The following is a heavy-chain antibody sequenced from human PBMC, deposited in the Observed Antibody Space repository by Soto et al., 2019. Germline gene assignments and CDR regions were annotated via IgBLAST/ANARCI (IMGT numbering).Heavy chain of an antibody. J-gene: IGHJ4*02. CDR2: IYYSGST. V-gene: IGHV4-39*01. CDR1: GGSISSSSYY. CDR3: ANIFWSGYYVIDY. Sequence: PSETLSLTCTVSGGSISSSSYYWGWIRQPPGEGLEWIGSIYYSGSTYYNPSLKSRVTISVDTSKNQFSLKLNSVTAADTALYYCANIFWSGYYVIDYWAKGTLVTVSS. D-gene: IGHD3-3*01.